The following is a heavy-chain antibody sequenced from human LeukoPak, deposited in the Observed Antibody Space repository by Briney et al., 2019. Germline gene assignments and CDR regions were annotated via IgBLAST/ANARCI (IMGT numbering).Heavy chain of an antibody. Sequence: SGGSLRLSCAASGFSFSSYGMHWVRQAPGKGLEWVAFIRYDGSNEYYADSVKGRFTISRDNSKNTLYLQMNSLRAEDTAVYYCAGSYGFSAAAFGIWGQGTMVTVSS. J-gene: IGHJ3*02. CDR3: AGSYGFSAAAFGI. CDR2: IRYDGSNE. V-gene: IGHV3-30*02. CDR1: GFSFSSYG. D-gene: IGHD5-18*01.